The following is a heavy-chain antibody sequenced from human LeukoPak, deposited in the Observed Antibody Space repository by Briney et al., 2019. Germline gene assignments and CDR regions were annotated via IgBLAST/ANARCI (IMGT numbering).Heavy chain of an antibody. V-gene: IGHV3-23*01. J-gene: IGHJ4*02. CDR2: ISGSGGST. Sequence: GGSLRLSCAASGFTFSSYAMSWVRQAPGKGLEGVSAISGSGGSTYYADSVKGRFTISRDNSKNTLYLQMNSLRAEDTAVYYCAKDVTVVVITIDYWGQGTLVTVSS. CDR1: GFTFSSYA. D-gene: IGHD3-22*01. CDR3: AKDVTVVVITIDY.